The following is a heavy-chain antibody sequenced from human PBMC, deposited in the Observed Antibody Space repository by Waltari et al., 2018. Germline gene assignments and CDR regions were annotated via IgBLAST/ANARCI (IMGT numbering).Heavy chain of an antibody. J-gene: IGHJ3*02. D-gene: IGHD2-8*02. CDR1: GCTFHYYA. CDR3: TRSVLGIELRDAFDI. Sequence: QEQLVESGGGVVQPGRSLRLSCVGSGCTFHYYAMHWVRQVPGKGREWVAVISYDGSEKYYADSVKGRLTVSRDNTENTAYLQMVSLTAEDTAVYYCTRSVLGIELRDAFDIWGQGTMVTVSS. V-gene: IGHV3-30*01. CDR2: ISYDGSEK.